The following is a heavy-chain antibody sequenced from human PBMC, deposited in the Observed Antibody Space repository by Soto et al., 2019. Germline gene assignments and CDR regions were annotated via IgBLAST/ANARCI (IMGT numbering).Heavy chain of an antibody. V-gene: IGHV3-11*06. J-gene: IGHJ6*02. D-gene: IGHD5-18*01. CDR2: ISSSSSYT. CDR1: GFTFSDYY. Sequence: PGGSLRLSCAASGFTFSDYYMAWIRQAPGKGLEWVSYISSSSSYTNYADSVKGRFTISRDNAKNSLYLQMNSLRAEDTAVYYCARVVYSYGYPDYYGMDVWGQGTTVTVSS. CDR3: ARVVYSYGYPDYYGMDV.